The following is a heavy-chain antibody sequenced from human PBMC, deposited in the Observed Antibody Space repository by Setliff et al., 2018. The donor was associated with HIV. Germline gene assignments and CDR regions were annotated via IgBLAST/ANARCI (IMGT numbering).Heavy chain of an antibody. J-gene: IGHJ4*02. D-gene: IGHD2-15*01. Sequence: SETLSLTCAVYGGSFSGYYWTWIRQPPGRGLEWIGEIIHSGGTNYNRSLKSRVTISVDTSKNQFSMNLSSVTAADTAVYYCARGGLGVVGAIDYWSQGTLVTVSS. V-gene: IGHV4-34*01. CDR1: GGSFSGYY. CDR3: ARGGLGVVGAIDY. CDR2: IIHSGGT.